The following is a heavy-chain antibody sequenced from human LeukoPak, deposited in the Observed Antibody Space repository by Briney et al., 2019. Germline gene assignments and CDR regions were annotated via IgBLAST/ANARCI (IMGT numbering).Heavy chain of an antibody. D-gene: IGHD3-10*01. V-gene: IGHV3-48*03. CDR1: GFTFSSYE. J-gene: IGHJ3*02. CDR3: ARDRITMVRGVPGAFDI. Sequence: GGSLRLSCAASGFTFSSYEMNWVRQAPGKGLEWVSYISSSGSTIYYADSVKGRFTISRDNAKNSLYLQMNSLRAEDTAVYYCARDRITMVRGVPGAFDIWGQGTMVTVSS. CDR2: ISSSGSTI.